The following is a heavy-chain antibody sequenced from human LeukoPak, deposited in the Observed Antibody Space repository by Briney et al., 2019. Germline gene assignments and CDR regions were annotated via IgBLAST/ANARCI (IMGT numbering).Heavy chain of an antibody. D-gene: IGHD3-9*01. V-gene: IGHV4-59*08. Sequence: SETLSLTCTVSGGSISSYYWSWIRQPPGKGLEWIGYIYYSGSTNYNPSLKSRVTISADTSKNQFSLKLTSVTAADTAVYYCARIKNYDILTGYSPFDSWGQGTLVTVSS. J-gene: IGHJ4*02. CDR2: IYYSGST. CDR1: GGSISSYY. CDR3: ARIKNYDILTGYSPFDS.